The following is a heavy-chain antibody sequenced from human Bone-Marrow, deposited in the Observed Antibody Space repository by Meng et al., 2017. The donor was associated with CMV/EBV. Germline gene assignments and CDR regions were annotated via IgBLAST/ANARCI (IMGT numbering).Heavy chain of an antibody. J-gene: IGHJ3*02. CDR2: ISWDGSST. CDR1: GFTFDDYT. CDR3: AKEYLGYDAFDI. D-gene: IGHD3-9*01. V-gene: IGHV3-43*01. Sequence: GESLKISCVASGFTFDDYTMNWVRQAPGKGLEWVSFISWDGSSTHYADSVKGRFTISRDNSKNSLYLQMNSLRTEDTAFYYCAKEYLGYDAFDIWGQGTMVTVSS.